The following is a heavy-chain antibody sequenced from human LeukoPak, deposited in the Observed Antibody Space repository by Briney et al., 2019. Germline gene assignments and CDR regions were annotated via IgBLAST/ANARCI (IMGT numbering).Heavy chain of an antibody. J-gene: IGHJ4*02. Sequence: SETLSLTCTVSGGSMNNYYWSWFRRPPGKGLEWIAYVYQTGDTRYNPSLKSRVSISLDTSKNQFSLKVSSVTATDTAVYYCAKAPVRGDHQPRPYYFDYWGQGTLVTVSS. CDR3: AKAPVRGDHQPRPYYFDY. CDR2: VYQTGDT. D-gene: IGHD3-10*01. V-gene: IGHV4-59*08. CDR1: GGSMNNYY.